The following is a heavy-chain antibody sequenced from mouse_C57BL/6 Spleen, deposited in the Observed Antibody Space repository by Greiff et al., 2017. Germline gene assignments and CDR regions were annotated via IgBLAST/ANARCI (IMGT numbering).Heavy chain of an antibody. Sequence: EVKLQESGPGLVKPSQSLSLTCSVTGYSITSGYYWNWIRQFPGNKLEWMGYISYDGSNNYNPSLKNRISITRDTSKNQFFLKLNSVTTEDTATYYCAGYSRGWFAYWGQGTLVTVSA. V-gene: IGHV3-6*01. CDR3: AGYSRGWFAY. CDR2: ISYDGSN. D-gene: IGHD2-5*01. J-gene: IGHJ3*01. CDR1: GYSITSGYY.